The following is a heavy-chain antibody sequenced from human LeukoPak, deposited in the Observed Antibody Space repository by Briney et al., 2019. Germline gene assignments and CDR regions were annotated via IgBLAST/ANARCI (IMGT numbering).Heavy chain of an antibody. J-gene: IGHJ5*02. CDR3: ARKHTSGWVNWFDP. Sequence: SETLSLTCAVYGGSFSGYYWSWIRQPPGKGLEWIGSIYYSGSTYYNPSLKSRVTISIDTSKNQFSLRLSSVTAADTAVYYCARKHTSGWVNWFDPWGQGTLVTVSS. CDR2: IYYSGST. CDR1: GGSFSGYY. D-gene: IGHD6-19*01. V-gene: IGHV4-34*01.